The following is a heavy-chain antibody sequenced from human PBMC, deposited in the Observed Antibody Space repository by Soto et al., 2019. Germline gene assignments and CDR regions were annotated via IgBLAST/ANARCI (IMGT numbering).Heavy chain of an antibody. Sequence: ASVKVSCKASGYIFTGYYMHWVRQAPGQGLEWMGWINPNSGDTNYTQKFQGWVTMTRDTSISTAYMELSRLRSDDTAVYYCARAGDILTGYYFDYWGQGTLVTVSS. CDR2: INPNSGDT. CDR3: ARAGDILTGYYFDY. CDR1: GYIFTGYY. V-gene: IGHV1-2*04. J-gene: IGHJ4*02. D-gene: IGHD3-9*01.